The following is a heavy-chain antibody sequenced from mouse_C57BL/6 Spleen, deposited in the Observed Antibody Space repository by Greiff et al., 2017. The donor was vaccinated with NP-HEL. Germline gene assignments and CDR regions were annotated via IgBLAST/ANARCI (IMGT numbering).Heavy chain of an antibody. CDR2: INYDGSST. Sequence: VESEGGLVQPGSSMKLSCTASGFTFSDYYMAWVRQVPEKGLEWVANINYDGSSTYYLDSLKSRFIISRDNAKNILYLQMSSLKSEDTATYYCARARITTVHFDVWGTGTTVTVSS. CDR3: ARARITTVHFDV. CDR1: GFTFSDYY. D-gene: IGHD1-1*01. V-gene: IGHV5-16*01. J-gene: IGHJ1*03.